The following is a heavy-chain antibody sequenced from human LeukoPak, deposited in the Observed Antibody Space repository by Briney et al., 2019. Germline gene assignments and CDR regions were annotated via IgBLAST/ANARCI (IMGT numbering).Heavy chain of an antibody. CDR2: MYHSGST. CDR3: AREGGNFDY. J-gene: IGHJ4*02. CDR1: GYSISSAYY. Sequence: SETLSLTCSVSGYSISSAYYWGWIRPPPGKGLEWIGTMYHSGSTNYNPSLKSRVTISVDKSKNQFSLKLSSVTAADTAVYYCAREGGNFDYWGQGTLVTVSS. V-gene: IGHV4-38-2*02.